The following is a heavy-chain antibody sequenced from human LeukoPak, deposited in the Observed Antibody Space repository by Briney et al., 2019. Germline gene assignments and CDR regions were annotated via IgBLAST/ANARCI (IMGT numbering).Heavy chain of an antibody. CDR3: ARGEWELPEFDY. CDR2: IYHSGST. D-gene: IGHD1-26*01. Sequence: SETLSLTCTVSGGSISSYYWYWIRQPPGKGLEWIGYIYHSGSTNYNPSLESRVTISVDTSKSQFSLRLRSVTAADTAVYYCARGEWELPEFDYWGQGTLVSVSS. J-gene: IGHJ4*02. V-gene: IGHV4-59*01. CDR1: GGSISSYY.